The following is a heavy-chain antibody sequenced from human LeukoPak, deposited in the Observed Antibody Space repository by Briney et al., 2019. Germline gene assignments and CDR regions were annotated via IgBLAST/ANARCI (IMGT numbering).Heavy chain of an antibody. CDR1: GVSIGRSRYY. V-gene: IGHV4-39*01. CDR2: IYYSDSGSM. Sequence: SETLSLTCTVSGVSIGRSRYYWGWIRQPPGKGLQWIGSIYYSDSGSMYYNPSLKSRVTMSADTSMNQCSLRVSSVTAADTAVYYCARRPPALGAFDIWGQGTMVSVSS. CDR3: ARRPPALGAFDI. J-gene: IGHJ3*02.